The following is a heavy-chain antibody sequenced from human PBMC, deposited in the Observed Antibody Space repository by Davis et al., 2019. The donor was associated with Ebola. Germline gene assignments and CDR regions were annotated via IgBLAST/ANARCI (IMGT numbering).Heavy chain of an antibody. V-gene: IGHV1-3*01. CDR1: GYTFTSYA. CDR2: INAGNGNT. J-gene: IGHJ4*02. CDR3: AREYCSGGSCYLALDY. Sequence: AASVKVSCKASGYTFTSYAMHWVRQAPGQRLEWMGWINAGNGNTKYSQKFQGRVTITRDTSASTAYMELSSLRSEDTAVYYCAREYCSGGSCYLALDYWGQGTLVTVSS. D-gene: IGHD2-15*01.